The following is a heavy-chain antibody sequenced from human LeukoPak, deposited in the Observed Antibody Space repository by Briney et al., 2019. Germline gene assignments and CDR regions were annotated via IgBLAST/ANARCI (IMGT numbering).Heavy chain of an antibody. V-gene: IGHV4-59*08. CDR3: ARHGLYGSSWYDY. Sequence: PSETLSLTCTVSGGSISSYYWSWIRQPPGKGLEWIGYIYCSGSTNYNPSLKSRVTISVDTSKNQFSLKLSSVTAADTAVYYCARHGLYGSSWYDYWGQGTLATVSS. CDR2: IYCSGST. CDR1: GGSISSYY. D-gene: IGHD6-13*01. J-gene: IGHJ4*02.